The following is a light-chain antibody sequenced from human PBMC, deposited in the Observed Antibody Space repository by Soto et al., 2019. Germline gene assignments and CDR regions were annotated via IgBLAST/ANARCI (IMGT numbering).Light chain of an antibody. CDR1: QDISSF. J-gene: IGKJ5*01. CDR2: PAS. CDR3: QQRKGYPIT. Sequence: DIQLTQSPSFLSASVGDRVTITCRASQDISSFLAWYQQKQGKAPNLLIHPASILQGGGPSRFSGSGSGTEFTLTISSLQPEDFATYYCQQRKGYPITFGQGTRLEIK. V-gene: IGKV1-9*01.